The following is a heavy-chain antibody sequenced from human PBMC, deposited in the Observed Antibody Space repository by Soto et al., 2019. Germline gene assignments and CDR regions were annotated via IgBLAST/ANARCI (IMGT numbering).Heavy chain of an antibody. V-gene: IGHV1-3*04. J-gene: IGHJ3*01. CDR2: VNTGNGKA. D-gene: IGHD3-3*02. CDR3: ARDIRGGSAFDA. CDR1: GYIFTDYT. Sequence: QVQLVQSGAEVKKPGASVKVSCTASGYIFTDYTIHWVRQALGQRLEWMGWVNTGNGKAKSSEKFQGRGTITRAPAATTAYMELSNLRSDDTAYYYCARDIRGGSAFDAWGQGTMVTVSS.